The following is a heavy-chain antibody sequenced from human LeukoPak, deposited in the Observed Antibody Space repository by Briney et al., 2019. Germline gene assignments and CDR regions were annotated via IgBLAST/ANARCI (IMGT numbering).Heavy chain of an antibody. CDR2: IYYSGST. CDR3: ARGKGTMVRGVPQGY. J-gene: IGHJ4*02. D-gene: IGHD3-10*01. Sequence: PSETLSLTCTVSGGSISSYYWSWIRQPPGKGLEWIGSIYYSGSTYYNPSLKSRVTISVDTSKNQFSLKLSSVTAADTAVYYCARGKGTMVRGVPQGYWGQGTLVTVSS. V-gene: IGHV4-59*12. CDR1: GGSISSYY.